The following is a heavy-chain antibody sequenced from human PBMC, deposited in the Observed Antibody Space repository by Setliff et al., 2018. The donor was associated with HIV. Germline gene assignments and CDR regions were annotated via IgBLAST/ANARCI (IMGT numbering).Heavy chain of an antibody. J-gene: IGHJ4*02. Sequence: ASVKVSCKASGDILTSHYMHWVRQAPGQGLEWMGIINPSVGSTSYAQKFQGRVTMTRDTSTSTVYMELSSLRSEDTAVYYCAREYYVLLWIWSQHGRGNLDSWGQGTPVTVSS. D-gene: IGHD3-10*01. CDR1: GDILTSHY. CDR2: INPSVGST. V-gene: IGHV1-46*01. CDR3: AREYYVLLWIWSQHGRGNLDS.